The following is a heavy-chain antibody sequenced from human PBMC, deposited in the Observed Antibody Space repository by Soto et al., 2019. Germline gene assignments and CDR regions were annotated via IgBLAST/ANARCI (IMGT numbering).Heavy chain of an antibody. V-gene: IGHV4-31*11. D-gene: IGHD3-3*01. CDR2: IYYSGST. Sequence: SETLSLTCDVSGGFIGGEDYSWTWIRQSPGKGLECIGYIYYSGSTFYNPSLKSRLTISVDTSKSQFALKLRSVTAADTDLYYCARSADFWFDPWGHGTLVTFSS. J-gene: IGHJ5*02. CDR3: ARSADFWFDP. CDR1: GGFIGGEDYS.